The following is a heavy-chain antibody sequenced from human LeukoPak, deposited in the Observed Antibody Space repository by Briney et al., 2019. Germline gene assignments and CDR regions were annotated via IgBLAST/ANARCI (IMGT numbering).Heavy chain of an antibody. J-gene: IGHJ3*02. V-gene: IGHV4-39*01. Sequence: SETLSLTCTVSGGSISSSSYYWGWIRQPPGKGLEWIGSIYYSGSTYYNPSLKSRVTISVDTSKKQFSLKLSSVTAADTAVYYCARLSRHYDFWSGYSNDAFDIWGQGTMVTVSS. CDR1: GGSISSSSYY. CDR2: IYYSGST. D-gene: IGHD3-3*01. CDR3: ARLSRHYDFWSGYSNDAFDI.